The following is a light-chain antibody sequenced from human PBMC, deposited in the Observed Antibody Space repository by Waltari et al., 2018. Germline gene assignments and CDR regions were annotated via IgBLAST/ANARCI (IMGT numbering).Light chain of an antibody. J-gene: IGKJ1*01. Sequence: EIVLTQSPGTLSLSLGDRATLSCRASQSIGRSVVWYQQRPGQAPRLLIYDISRQATGIPDRFSGSGYGTDFSLTISRLEPEDFAVYYCQKYERLPATFGQGTTVEIK. V-gene: IGKV3-20*01. CDR1: QSIGRS. CDR2: DIS. CDR3: QKYERLPAT.